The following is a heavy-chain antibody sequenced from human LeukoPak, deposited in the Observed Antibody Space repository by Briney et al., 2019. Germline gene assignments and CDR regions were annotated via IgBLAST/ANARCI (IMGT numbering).Heavy chain of an antibody. CDR3: ARSPKWTGSYYYFDY. V-gene: IGHV1-8*01. J-gene: IGHJ4*02. CDR2: MNPNSGNT. Sequence: ASVKVSCKTSGYTFPSYDINWVRQATGQGLEWMGWMNPNSGNTGYTQKFQGRVTITRNTSITTAYMELSSLRSEDTAVYYCARSPKWTGSYYYFDYWGQGTLVTVSS. CDR1: GYTFPSYD. D-gene: IGHD1-26*01.